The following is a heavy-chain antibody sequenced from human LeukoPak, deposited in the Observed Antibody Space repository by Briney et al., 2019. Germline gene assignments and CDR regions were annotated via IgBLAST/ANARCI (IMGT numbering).Heavy chain of an antibody. CDR2: IWYDGSNK. Sequence: GGSLRLSCAASGFTLSSYGMHWVRQAPGKGLEWVAVIWYDGSNKYYADSVKGRFTISRDNSKNSLYLQMNSLRAEDTAVYYCASNVVGATNWFDPWGQGTPVTVSS. D-gene: IGHD1-26*01. V-gene: IGHV3-33*01. J-gene: IGHJ5*02. CDR3: ASNVVGATNWFDP. CDR1: GFTLSSYG.